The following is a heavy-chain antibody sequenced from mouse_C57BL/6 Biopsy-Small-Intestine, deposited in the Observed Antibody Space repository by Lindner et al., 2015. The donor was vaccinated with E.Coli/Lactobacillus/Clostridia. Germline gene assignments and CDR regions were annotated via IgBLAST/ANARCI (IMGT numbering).Heavy chain of an antibody. J-gene: IGHJ4*01. V-gene: IGHV1-63*02. Sequence: SVKVSCKVSGYTLIGLDIYRVRLAPGKGLEWMGGFDPEDGETIYAQKFQGRVTLTEDTSTDTFYMELSSLRSDDTAMYYCATYSRDAQWGQGTLITVTS. CDR2: FDPEDGET. D-gene: IGHD2-12*01. CDR3: ATYSRDAQ. CDR1: GYTLIGLD.